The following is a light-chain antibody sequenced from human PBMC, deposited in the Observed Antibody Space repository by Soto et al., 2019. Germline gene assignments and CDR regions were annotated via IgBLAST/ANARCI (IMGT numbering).Light chain of an antibody. CDR2: WAS. CDR3: PQYYSTPWT. Sequence: DIVMTQSPDSLAVSLGERATINCKSSQSVLYSSTNKNYLAWYQQKPGQPPKLLIYWASTRESGVPDRFSGSASGTDFTLTISSLQAEDVAVYYCPQYYSTPWTFGQGTKVDLK. J-gene: IGKJ1*01. V-gene: IGKV4-1*01. CDR1: QSVLYSSTNKNY.